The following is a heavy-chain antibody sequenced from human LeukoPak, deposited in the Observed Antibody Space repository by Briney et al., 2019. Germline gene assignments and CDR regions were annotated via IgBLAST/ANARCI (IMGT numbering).Heavy chain of an antibody. V-gene: IGHV1-18*01. CDR1: GYTFTSYG. CDR3: ARGLGSYPEIPLDY. J-gene: IGHJ4*02. CDR2: ISAYNGNT. D-gene: IGHD3-16*02. Sequence: ASVKVSCKASGYTFTSYGIGWMRQAPGQGLEWMGWISAYNGNTNYAQKLQGRVTMTTDTSTSTAYMELRSLRSDDTAVYYCARGLGSYPEIPLDYWGQGTLVTVSS.